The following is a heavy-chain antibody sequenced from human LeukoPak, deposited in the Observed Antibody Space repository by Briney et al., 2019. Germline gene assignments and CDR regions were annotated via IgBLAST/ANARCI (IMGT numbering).Heavy chain of an antibody. D-gene: IGHD2-8*01. CDR3: AGYCTNGVCYSR. Sequence: GGSLRLSCAASGFTSSNYWMHWVRQAPGKGLVWVSRINSDGINTSYADSVKGRFTISRDNAKNTLNLQMNSLRAEDTAVYYCAGYCTNGVCYSRWGKGTTVTVSS. CDR1: GFTSSNYW. V-gene: IGHV3-74*01. CDR2: INSDGINT. J-gene: IGHJ6*04.